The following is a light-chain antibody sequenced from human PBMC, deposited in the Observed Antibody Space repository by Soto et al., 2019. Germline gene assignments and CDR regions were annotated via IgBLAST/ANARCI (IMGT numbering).Light chain of an antibody. V-gene: IGLV2-14*01. J-gene: IGLJ2*01. CDR1: SSDVGGYNY. CDR3: SSYTSSCTLVV. CDR2: EVS. Sequence: QSALTQPASVSGSPGQSITISCTGTSSDVGGYNYVSWYQQHPGKAPKLMIYEVSNGPSGVSNRFSGSKSGNTASLTISGLQAEDEADYYCSSYTSSCTLVVFGGGTKLTVL.